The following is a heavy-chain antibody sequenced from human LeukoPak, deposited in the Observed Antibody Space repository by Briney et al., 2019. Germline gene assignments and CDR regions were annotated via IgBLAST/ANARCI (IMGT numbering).Heavy chain of an antibody. Sequence: ETLSLTCTVSGGSISSSSYYWGWIRQPPGKGLEWVSRMNSDGTIINHADSVKGRFTISRDNAKNTLYLQMNSLRADDTAMYYCARAGDYRFDYWGQGTLVTVSS. CDR1: GGSISSSSYY. V-gene: IGHV3-74*01. CDR2: MNSDGTII. D-gene: IGHD4-17*01. J-gene: IGHJ4*02. CDR3: ARAGDYRFDY.